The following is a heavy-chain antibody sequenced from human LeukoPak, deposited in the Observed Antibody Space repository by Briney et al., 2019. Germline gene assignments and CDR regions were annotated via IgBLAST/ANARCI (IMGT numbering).Heavy chain of an antibody. J-gene: IGHJ5*02. CDR1: GGSISSSSYY. D-gene: IGHD2-2*01. CDR3: ASSFVVVPAAMYS. CDR2: IYYSGST. Sequence: SETLSLTCTVPGGSISSSSYYWGWLRQPPGKGLEWIGSIYYSGSTYYNPSLKSRVTISVDTSKNPFSPKLSSVTAADTAVYYCASSFVVVPAAMYSWGQGTLVTVSS. V-gene: IGHV4-39*01.